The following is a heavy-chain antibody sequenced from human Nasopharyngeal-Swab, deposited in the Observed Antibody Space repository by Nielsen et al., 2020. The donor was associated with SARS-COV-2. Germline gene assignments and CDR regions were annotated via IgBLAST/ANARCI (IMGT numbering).Heavy chain of an antibody. CDR1: GASISSVGYY. Sequence: SETLSLTCSVSGASISSVGYYWSWIRQHPGKGLEWIGSSHYSGSTYYNPSLKSRVTISVDTSKNQFSLELNSVTAADTAVYYCARIYCSTTSCSNFDYWGQGTLVTVSS. D-gene: IGHD2-2*01. CDR2: SHYSGST. CDR3: ARIYCSTTSCSNFDY. V-gene: IGHV4-31*03. J-gene: IGHJ4*02.